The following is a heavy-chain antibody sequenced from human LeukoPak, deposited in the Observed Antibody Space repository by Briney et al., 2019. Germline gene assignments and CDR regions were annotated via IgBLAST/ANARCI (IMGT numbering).Heavy chain of an antibody. Sequence: GGSLRLSCAASGFTFSSYWMSWVRQAPGKGLEWVANIKQDGSEKYYVDSVKGRFTISRDNAKNSLYLQMNSLRAEDTAVYYCARGHYYDSSGYSDYWGQGTLVTVSS. CDR1: GFTFSSYW. D-gene: IGHD3-22*01. CDR3: ARGHYYDSSGYSDY. J-gene: IGHJ4*02. CDR2: IKQDGSEK. V-gene: IGHV3-7*04.